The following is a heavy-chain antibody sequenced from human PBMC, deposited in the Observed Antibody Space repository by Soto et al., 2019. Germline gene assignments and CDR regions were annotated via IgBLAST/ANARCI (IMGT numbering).Heavy chain of an antibody. Sequence: EVQLLESGGGLVQPGGSLRLSCAASGFTFSSFALNWVRQAPGKGLEWVSIMSGSADSTFYADSVKGRFTISRDNSKNMLYLQINSLRAEDTDVYYCAKTRGAMIYAISVYGMDVWGQGTTVTVSS. CDR1: GFTFSSFA. CDR2: MSGSADST. D-gene: IGHD2-8*01. V-gene: IGHV3-23*01. J-gene: IGHJ6*02. CDR3: AKTRGAMIYAISVYGMDV.